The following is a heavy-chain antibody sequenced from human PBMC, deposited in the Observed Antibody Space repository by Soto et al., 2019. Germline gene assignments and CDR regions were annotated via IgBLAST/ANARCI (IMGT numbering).Heavy chain of an antibody. CDR2: IHPNSGNT. J-gene: IGHJ6*02. CDR1: GYTFTSYD. V-gene: IGHV1-8*01. Sequence: QVQLVQSGAEVKKPGASVKVSCKASGYTFTSYDMNWVRQATGQGLEWMGWIHPNSGNTGYAQKFHGRVTMTRNTSISTAYMELSSLRSEDTAVSYCAREKSYGMEVWGQGTTVTVSS. CDR3: AREKSYGMEV.